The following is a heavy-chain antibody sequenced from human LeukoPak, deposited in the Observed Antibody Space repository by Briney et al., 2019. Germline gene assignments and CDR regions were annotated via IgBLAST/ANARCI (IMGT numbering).Heavy chain of an antibody. J-gene: IGHJ4*02. CDR1: GDSIYSGNYY. Sequence: SSQTLSLTCTVSGDSIYSGNYYWSWIRQPAGKGLEWIGRSYSSGTTIYNPSLKSRFTISVGTSKNQFSLKMSSVTAADTAVYYCAREGGSYDSSGYYSLHYYFDYWGQGTLVTVSS. CDR2: SYSSGTT. V-gene: IGHV4-61*02. CDR3: AREGGSYDSSGYYSLHYYFDY. D-gene: IGHD3-22*01.